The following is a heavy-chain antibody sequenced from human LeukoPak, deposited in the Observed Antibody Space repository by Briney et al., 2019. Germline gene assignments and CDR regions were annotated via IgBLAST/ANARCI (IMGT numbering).Heavy chain of an antibody. CDR1: GFTFSSYW. Sequence: GGSLRLSCAASGFTFSSYWMSWARRAPGKGLEWVASINQEGSQNYYVDSVKGRFTISRDNTKKSLYLQINRLRFDDTAVYYCARDADLGATITGAFDIWGQGTLVIVSS. CDR2: INQEGSQN. CDR3: ARDADLGATITGAFDI. J-gene: IGHJ3*02. V-gene: IGHV3-7*01. D-gene: IGHD5-24*01.